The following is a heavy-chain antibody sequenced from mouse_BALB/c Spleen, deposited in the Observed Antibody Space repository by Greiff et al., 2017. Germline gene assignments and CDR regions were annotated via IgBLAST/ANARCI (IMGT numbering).Heavy chain of an antibody. J-gene: IGHJ4*01. Sequence: EVQLVESGGGLVKPGGSLKLSCAASGFTFSSYTMSWVRQTPEKRLEWVATISSGGSYTYYPDSVKGRFTISRDNAKNTLYLQMSSLKSEDTAMYYCTRGRTDYYAMDYWGQGTSVTVSS. CDR1: GFTFSSYT. V-gene: IGHV5-6-4*01. CDR3: TRGRTDYYAMDY. CDR2: ISSGGSYT.